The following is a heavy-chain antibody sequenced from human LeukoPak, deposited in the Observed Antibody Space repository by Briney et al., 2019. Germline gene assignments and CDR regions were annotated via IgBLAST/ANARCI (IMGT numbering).Heavy chain of an antibody. V-gene: IGHV3-23*01. D-gene: IGHD6-19*01. CDR1: GFTFSSYA. Sequence: GGSLRLSCAASGFTFSSYAVSWVRQAPGKGLEWVSAISGSGGSTYYADSVKGRFTISRDNAKNSLYLQMNSLRAEDTAVYYCARLSNSSGWFSLDYWGQGTLVTVSS. CDR2: ISGSGGST. J-gene: IGHJ4*02. CDR3: ARLSNSSGWFSLDY.